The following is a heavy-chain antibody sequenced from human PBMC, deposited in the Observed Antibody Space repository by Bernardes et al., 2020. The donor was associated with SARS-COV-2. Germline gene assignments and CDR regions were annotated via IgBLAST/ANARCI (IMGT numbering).Heavy chain of an antibody. CDR1: GFTFSSYA. CDR3: ARVIGGSYPDYYYYGMDV. V-gene: IGHV3-23*01. J-gene: IGHJ6*02. Sequence: GGSLRLSCAASGFTFSSYAMSWVRQAPGKGLEWVSGIRDSGSKTYYANSVKGRFAISRDNSKNMLFLQMNTLRAADTAVYYCARVIGGSYPDYYYYGMDVWGQGTTVTVSS. D-gene: IGHD1-26*01. CDR2: IRDSGSKT.